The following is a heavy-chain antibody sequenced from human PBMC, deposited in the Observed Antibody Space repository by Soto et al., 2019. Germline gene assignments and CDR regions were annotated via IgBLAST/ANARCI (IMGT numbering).Heavy chain of an antibody. CDR1: GGSFSGYY. CDR3: ARVVPPPNRNGGLWGGVLDI. V-gene: IGHV4-34*01. Sequence: QVQLQQWGAGLLKPSETLSLTCAVYGGSFSGYYWSWIRQPPGKGLEWIGELNHSGSTNYNPSLKRRAPNPQHSPKTRFFLKLPSVPAADTALYYLARVVPPPNRNGGLWGGVLDIWGQGTRVTVSS. J-gene: IGHJ3*02. D-gene: IGHD2-8*02. CDR2: LNHSGST.